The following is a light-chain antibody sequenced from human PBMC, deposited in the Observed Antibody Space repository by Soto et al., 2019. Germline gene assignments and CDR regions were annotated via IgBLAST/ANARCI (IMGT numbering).Light chain of an antibody. CDR3: MQALQTRT. Sequence: DIVMTQSPLSLPVTPGEPASISCRSSQSLLHSNGYNYLDWYLQKPGQSPQLLIYLGSNRASGVPDRFSSSGSGTDFTLKISRVEAEDVGVYYCMQALQTRTFGQGTQVEIK. CDR2: LGS. V-gene: IGKV2-28*01. CDR1: QSLLHSNGYNY. J-gene: IGKJ1*01.